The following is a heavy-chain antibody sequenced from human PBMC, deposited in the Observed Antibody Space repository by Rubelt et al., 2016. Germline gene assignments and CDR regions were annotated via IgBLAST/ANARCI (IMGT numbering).Heavy chain of an antibody. D-gene: IGHD2-2*01. Sequence: QVQLQESGPGLVKPSQTLSLTCTVSGGSISSGGYYWSWIRQHPGKGLEWIGYIYYSGSTYYNPSLKSRVTISVDTSRNQFSLKLSAVNAADTAVYYCARPAATNYYYYYMDVWGKGTTVTVSS. CDR3: ARPAATNYYYYYMDV. J-gene: IGHJ6*03. V-gene: IGHV4-31*03. CDR1: GGSISSGGYY. CDR2: IYYSGST.